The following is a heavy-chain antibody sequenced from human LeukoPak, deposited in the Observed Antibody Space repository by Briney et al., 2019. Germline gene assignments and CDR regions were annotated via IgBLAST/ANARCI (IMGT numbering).Heavy chain of an antibody. CDR2: MNPNSGNT. CDR1: GYTFTSYD. D-gene: IGHD2-2*01. Sequence: APVKVSCKASGYTFTSYDINWVRQATGQGLEWMGWMNPNSGNTGYAQKFQGRVTITRNTSISTAYMELSSLRSEDTAVYYCARGLKGCSSTSCRGPPQGDWFDPWGQGTLVTVSS. J-gene: IGHJ5*02. V-gene: IGHV1-8*03. CDR3: ARGLKGCSSTSCRGPPQGDWFDP.